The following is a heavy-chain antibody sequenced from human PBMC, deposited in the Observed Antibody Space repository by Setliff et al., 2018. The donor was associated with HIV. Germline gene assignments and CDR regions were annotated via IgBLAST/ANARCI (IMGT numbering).Heavy chain of an antibody. Sequence: SETLSLTCTVSGGSISSSGYYWGWVRQPPGKGLEWIGSISHSGSTYYSPSLKSRVTISVDTSKNQFSLKLTSVTAADTAVYYCARRDYDYVWGSDRYPFDYWGQGTLVTVSS. CDR2: ISHSGST. D-gene: IGHD3-16*02. CDR3: ARRDYDYVWGSDRYPFDY. CDR1: GGSISSSGYY. V-gene: IGHV4-39*01. J-gene: IGHJ4*02.